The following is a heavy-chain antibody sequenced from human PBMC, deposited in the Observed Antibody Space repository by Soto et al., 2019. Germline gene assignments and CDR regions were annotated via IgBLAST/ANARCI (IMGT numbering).Heavy chain of an antibody. J-gene: IGHJ4*02. CDR2: IYWDDSK. CDR3: AHAYGGRSLY. CDR1: GFSLTTDRVG. Sequence: QITLKESGPTLVKPTQTLTLTCTFSGFSLTTDRVGVGWIRQPPGEALEWLAVIYWDDSKTYRPSLESRLTITKDTSKTQVALTMPNMYSLDTATYYCAHAYGGRSLYWGQGTLVTVSS. D-gene: IGHD1-26*01. V-gene: IGHV2-5*02.